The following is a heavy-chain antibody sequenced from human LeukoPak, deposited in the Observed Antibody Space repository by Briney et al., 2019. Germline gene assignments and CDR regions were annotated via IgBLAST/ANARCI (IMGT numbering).Heavy chain of an antibody. V-gene: IGHV1-2*02. D-gene: IGHD5-12*01. Sequence: ASVKVSCKASGYTFTGYYMHWVRQAPGQGLEWMGWINPNSGGTNYAQKFQGRVTMTRDTSTSTAYMELNSLRSDDTAVYYCARVYRGYDPHFDYWGQGTLVTVSS. CDR3: ARVYRGYDPHFDY. CDR1: GYTFTGYY. J-gene: IGHJ4*02. CDR2: INPNSGGT.